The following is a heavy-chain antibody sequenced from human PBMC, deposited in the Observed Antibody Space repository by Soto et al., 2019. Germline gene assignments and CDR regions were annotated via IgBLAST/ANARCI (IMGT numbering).Heavy chain of an antibody. CDR1: CTSIFSTIW. Sequence: TLSLTCPINCTSIFSTIWWSTVSDSPGKGLEWIGDIYLGGSTNYNPSLKSLVTISIDKSKNQFSLKLKFVTAADTAVYYCASERILAAAGTEAGFDYWGQG. CDR2: IYLGGST. D-gene: IGHD6-13*01. J-gene: IGHJ4*02. V-gene: IGHV4-4*02. CDR3: ASERILAAAGTEAGFDY.